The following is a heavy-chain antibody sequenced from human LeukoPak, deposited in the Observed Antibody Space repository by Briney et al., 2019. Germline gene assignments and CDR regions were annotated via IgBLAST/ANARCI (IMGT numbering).Heavy chain of an antibody. CDR3: ARAAYYYDSSGYLMY. V-gene: IGHV1-46*01. Sequence: GASVKVSCKASGYTFTGYYMHWVRQAPGQGLEWMGIINPSGGSTSYAQKFQGRVTMTRDTSTSTVYMELSSLRSEDTAVYYCARAAYYYDSSGYLMYWGQGTLVTVSS. D-gene: IGHD3-22*01. J-gene: IGHJ4*02. CDR2: INPSGGST. CDR1: GYTFTGYY.